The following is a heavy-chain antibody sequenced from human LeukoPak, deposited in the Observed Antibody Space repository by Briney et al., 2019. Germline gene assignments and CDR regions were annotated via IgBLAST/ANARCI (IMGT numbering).Heavy chain of an antibody. J-gene: IGHJ6*02. CDR2: INHSGST. Sequence: SETLSLTCAVYGGSFSGYYWSWIRQPPGKGLEWIGEINHSGSTNYNPSLKSRVTISVDTSKNQFSLKLSSVTAANTAVYYCARMPRRWDYYYGMDVWGQGTTVTVSS. D-gene: IGHD4-23*01. V-gene: IGHV4-34*01. CDR1: GGSFSGYY. CDR3: ARMPRRWDYYYGMDV.